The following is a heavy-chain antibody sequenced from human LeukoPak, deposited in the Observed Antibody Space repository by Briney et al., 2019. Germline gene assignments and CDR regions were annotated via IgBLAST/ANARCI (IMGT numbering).Heavy chain of an antibody. CDR2: INAGNGNT. CDR1: GYTFTSYA. V-gene: IGHV1-3*01. CDR3: ARDYSGSYSFDY. Sequence: ASVKVSCKASGYTFTSYAMHWVRQAPGQRLEWMGWINAGNGNTKYPQKFQGRVTITRDTSASTAYMELSSLRSEDTAVYYCARDYSGSYSFDYWGQGTLVTVSS. D-gene: IGHD1-26*01. J-gene: IGHJ4*02.